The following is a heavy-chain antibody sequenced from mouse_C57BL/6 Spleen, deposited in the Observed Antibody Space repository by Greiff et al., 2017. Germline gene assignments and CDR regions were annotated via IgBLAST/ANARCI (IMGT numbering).Heavy chain of an antibody. V-gene: IGHV3-6*01. CDR2: ISYDGSN. CDR1: GYSITSGYY. Sequence: EVKLVESGPGLVKPSQSLSLTCSVTGYSITSGYYWNWIRQFPGNKLEWMGYISYDGSNNYNPSLKNRISITRDTSKNQFFLKVNSVTTEDTATYYCAREGSTGAMDYWGQGTSVTVSS. J-gene: IGHJ4*01. CDR3: AREGSTGAMDY.